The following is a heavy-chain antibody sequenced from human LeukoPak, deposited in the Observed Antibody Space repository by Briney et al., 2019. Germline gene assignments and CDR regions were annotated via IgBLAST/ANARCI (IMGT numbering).Heavy chain of an antibody. D-gene: IGHD3-3*01. J-gene: IGHJ4*02. CDR2: ISSSSKYI. CDR3: AREPFWSGYFSNLHFDY. V-gene: IGHV3-21*01. CDR1: EFTFSSYN. Sequence: GGSLTLSCVASEFTFSSYNMNWVRQAPGKELEGVSSISSSSKYIYYADSVKGRFTISRDNAKNSLYLQMNSLRAEDTAVYYCAREPFWSGYFSNLHFDYWGRGTLVTVS.